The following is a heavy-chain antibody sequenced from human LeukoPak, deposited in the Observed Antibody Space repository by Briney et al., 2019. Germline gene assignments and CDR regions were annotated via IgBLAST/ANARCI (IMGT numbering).Heavy chain of an antibody. CDR2: INAGNGNT. CDR3: ARDHEANTHWFDP. J-gene: IGHJ5*02. V-gene: IGHV1-3*01. Sequence: ASVKVSCKASGYTFTSYAMNWVRQAPGQGLEWMGWINAGNGNTKYSQKFQGRVTITRDTSASTAYMELSSLRSEDTAVYYCARDHEANTHWFDPWGQGTLVTVSS. D-gene: IGHD1/OR15-1a*01. CDR1: GYTFTSYA.